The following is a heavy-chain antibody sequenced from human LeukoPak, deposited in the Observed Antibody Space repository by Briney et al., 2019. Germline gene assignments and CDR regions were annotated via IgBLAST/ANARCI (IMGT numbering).Heavy chain of an antibody. Sequence: KASGTLSLTCTVSGGSFSSYYWSWIRQPPGKGLEWIGYIYYSGSTNYNPSLKSRVTISVDTSKNQFSLNLSSVTAADTAVYYCARDSQWDCSSFDYWGQGTLVTVSS. CDR1: GGSFSSYY. J-gene: IGHJ4*02. V-gene: IGHV4-59*01. CDR3: ARDSQWDCSSFDY. D-gene: IGHD6-6*01. CDR2: IYYSGST.